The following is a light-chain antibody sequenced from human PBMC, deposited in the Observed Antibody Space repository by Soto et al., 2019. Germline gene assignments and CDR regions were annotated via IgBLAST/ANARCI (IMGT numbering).Light chain of an antibody. CDR3: QQSNSFPLT. CDR2: AAS. V-gene: IGKV1-12*01. CDR1: QGISSR. J-gene: IGKJ4*01. Sequence: DIQMTQSPSSVSASVGDRVTITCRASQGISSRLAWYQQKPGKAPNLLIYAASSLQSGVPSRFSGSGSETDFTLTIGSLQPEDVATYYCQQSNSFPLTFGGGTKVDIK.